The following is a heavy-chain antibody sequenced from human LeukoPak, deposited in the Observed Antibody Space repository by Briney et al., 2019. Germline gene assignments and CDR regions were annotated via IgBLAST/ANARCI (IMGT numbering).Heavy chain of an antibody. CDR3: ARDGRFPPEPLPRYFDY. J-gene: IGHJ4*02. CDR1: GYTFTGYY. D-gene: IGHD1-26*01. V-gene: IGHV1-2*02. Sequence: GASVKVSCKASGYTFTGYYMHWVRQAPGQGLEWMGWINPNSGGTNYAQKFQGRVTMTRDASISTGYMELSRLRSDDTAVYYCARDGRFPPEPLPRYFDYWGQGTLVTVSS. CDR2: INPNSGGT.